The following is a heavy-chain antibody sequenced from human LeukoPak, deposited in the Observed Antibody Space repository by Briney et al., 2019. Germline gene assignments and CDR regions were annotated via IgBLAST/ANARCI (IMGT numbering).Heavy chain of an antibody. V-gene: IGHV3-7*01. CDR1: GFNFHNYW. D-gene: IGHD2-21*01. CDR2: INPDGSET. CDR3: ARDLYSPPDV. Sequence: GGSLRLSCVVSGFNFHNYWMTWVRQAPGKGLEWLAIINPDGSETSYEDSVKGRFIVSRDNDNNSLSLDLTSVRAEDTALYYCARDLYSPPDVWGQGTSVTVSS. J-gene: IGHJ6*02.